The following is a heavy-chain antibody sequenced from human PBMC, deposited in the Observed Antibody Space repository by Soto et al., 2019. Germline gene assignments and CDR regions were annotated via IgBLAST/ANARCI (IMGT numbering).Heavy chain of an antibody. CDR3: ARSIVVLPALNH. CDR1: GYTFTSYA. V-gene: IGHV1-3*05. J-gene: IGHJ5*02. D-gene: IGHD2-21*02. CDR2: INAGNGNT. Sequence: QVQLVQSGAEEKKPGASVKVSCKASGYTFTSYAMHWVRQAPGQRLEWMGWINAGNGNTKYSQKFQGRVTITRDTCPSTAYRELSRLRSAATAGYCCARSIVVLPALNHWGPGALVTVSS.